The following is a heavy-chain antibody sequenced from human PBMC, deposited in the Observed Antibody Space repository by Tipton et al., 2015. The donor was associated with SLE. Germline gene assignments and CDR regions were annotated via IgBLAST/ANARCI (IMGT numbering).Heavy chain of an antibody. CDR1: GGSISSHY. D-gene: IGHD1-26*01. J-gene: IGHJ3*02. V-gene: IGHV4-59*11. CDR2: ISNSETT. CDR3: ARPIVGVAAFHI. Sequence: TLSLTCTVSGGSISSHYWSWIRQAPGKGLEWIGYISNSETTNYNPSLKSRVTISVDTSKNQFSLKLSSVTAADTAVYFCARPIVGVAAFHIWGPETMVTVSS.